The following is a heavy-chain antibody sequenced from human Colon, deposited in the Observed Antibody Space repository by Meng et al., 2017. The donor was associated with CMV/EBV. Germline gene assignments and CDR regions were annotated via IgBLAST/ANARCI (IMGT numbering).Heavy chain of an antibody. CDR1: GGSISSYY. D-gene: IGHD6-25*01. CDR3: ARVAATYYFDY. V-gene: IGHV4-59*01. CDR2: IYYSGST. J-gene: IGHJ4*02. Sequence: VQLQESGPGLAKPSETLSLTYTVSGGSISSYYWSWIRQPPGKGLEWIGYIYYSGSTNYNPSLKSRVTISVDTSKNQFSLKLSSVTAADTAVYYCARVAATYYFDYWGQGTLVTVSS.